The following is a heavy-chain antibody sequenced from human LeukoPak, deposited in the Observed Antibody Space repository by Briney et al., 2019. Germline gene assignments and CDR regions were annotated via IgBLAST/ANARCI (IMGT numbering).Heavy chain of an antibody. CDR3: TLSSGLDY. CDR2: ISSSSSTI. J-gene: IGHJ4*02. V-gene: IGHV3-48*04. Sequence: GGSLRRSCAASGFTFSSYSMNWVRQAPGKGLEWVSYISSSSSTIDYADSVKGRFTISRDNAKNSLYLQMNSLRAEDTAVYYCTLSSGLDYWGQGTLVTVSS. CDR1: GFTFSSYS. D-gene: IGHD6-19*01.